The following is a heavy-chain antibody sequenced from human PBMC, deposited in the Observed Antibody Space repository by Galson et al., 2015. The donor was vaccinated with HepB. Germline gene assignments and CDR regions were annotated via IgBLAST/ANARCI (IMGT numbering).Heavy chain of an antibody. V-gene: IGHV5-51*03. CDR2: IYPGDSDT. D-gene: IGHD3-10*01. Sequence: QSGAEVKKPGESLKISCKGSGYSFTSYWIGWVRQMPGKGLEWMGIIYPGDSDTRYSPSFQGQVTISADKSIDTAYLQWSSLKASDTAMYYCAKLKWFGEDKRHAYDFWGQGTLLTVSS. CDR3: AKLKWFGEDKRHAYDF. J-gene: IGHJ3*01. CDR1: GYSFTSYW.